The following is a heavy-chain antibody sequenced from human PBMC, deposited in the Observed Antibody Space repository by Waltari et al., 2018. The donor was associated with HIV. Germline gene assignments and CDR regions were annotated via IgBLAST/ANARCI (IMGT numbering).Heavy chain of an antibody. Sequence: QVQLVESGGGVVQPGRSLRLSCAASGLRFSTSGMPWVRQAPGKGLEWLAVVWHDGNNKYYADSVKGRFTISRDNLKNTLYLEMKSLRADDTALYYCARDQWELLQSYYYYYMDVWGKGTTVTVSS. CDR3: ARDQWELLQSYYYYYMDV. D-gene: IGHD1-26*01. CDR2: VWHDGNNK. V-gene: IGHV3-33*01. CDR1: GLRFSTSG. J-gene: IGHJ6*03.